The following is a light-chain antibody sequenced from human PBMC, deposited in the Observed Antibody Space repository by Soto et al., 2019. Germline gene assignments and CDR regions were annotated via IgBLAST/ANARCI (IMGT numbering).Light chain of an antibody. Sequence: EIVLTQSPGTLSLSPGERATLSCRASQSVSSSYLAWYQQKPGQAPRLLIYGASSRATGIPDRFSGSGSGTDFTLTISSLEPEDFAVYYCQPYGSSPRFTFGPGAKVDIK. J-gene: IGKJ3*01. CDR1: QSVSSSY. CDR2: GAS. V-gene: IGKV3-20*01. CDR3: QPYGSSPRFT.